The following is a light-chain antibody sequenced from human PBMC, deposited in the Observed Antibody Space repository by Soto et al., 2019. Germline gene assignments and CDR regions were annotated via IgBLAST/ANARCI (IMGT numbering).Light chain of an antibody. CDR1: SSDVGGYNY. CDR3: SSYRTKSSVV. Sequence: QSVLTQPASVSGSPGQSITISCTGTSSDVGGYNYVSWYQHHPGKAPKLMIYEVSSRPSGVSNRFFGSKSGNTASLTISGRQTEDEADYFCSSYRTKSSVVFGGGTQLTVL. CDR2: EVS. J-gene: IGLJ2*01. V-gene: IGLV2-14*01.